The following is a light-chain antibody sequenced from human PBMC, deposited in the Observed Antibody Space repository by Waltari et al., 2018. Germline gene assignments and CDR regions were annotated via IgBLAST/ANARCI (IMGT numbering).Light chain of an antibody. J-gene: IGLJ3*02. CDR1: SSDVGGYKH. CDR2: DVT. V-gene: IGLV2-11*01. CDR3: CSFAGSYTWV. Sequence: QSALTQPRSVSGSPGQSVTISCTGTSSDVGGYKHVSWYQQRPGEAPKLIFYDVTERDSGVPDRVSGSKSGNTASLTISGLQAEDEADYYCCSFAGSYTWVFGGGTKVTVL.